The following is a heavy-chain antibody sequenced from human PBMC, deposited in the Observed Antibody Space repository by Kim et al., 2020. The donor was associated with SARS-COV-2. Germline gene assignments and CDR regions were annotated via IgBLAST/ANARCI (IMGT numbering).Heavy chain of an antibody. CDR2: IYYSGST. CDR1: GGSISSGGYY. D-gene: IGHD3-3*01. V-gene: IGHV4-31*03. J-gene: IGHJ6*04. Sequence: SETLSLTCTVSGGSISSGGYYWSWIRQHPGKGLEWIGYIYYSGSTYYNPSLKSRVTISVDTSKNQFSLKLSSVTAADTAVYYCARDPTIFGVVGYYGMDVWGKGTTVTVSS. CDR3: ARDPTIFGVVGYYGMDV.